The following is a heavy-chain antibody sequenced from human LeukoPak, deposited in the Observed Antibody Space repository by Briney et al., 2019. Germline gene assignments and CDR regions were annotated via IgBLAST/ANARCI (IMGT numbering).Heavy chain of an antibody. CDR3: ARGPTSGYYYYYMDV. Sequence: ASVKVSCKASGYTFTSYGISWVRQAPGQGLEWMGWISAYNGNTNYAQKLQGRVTMTTDTSTSTAYMELSSLRSEDTAVYYCARGPTSGYYYYYMDVWGKGTTVTVSS. CDR1: GYTFTSYG. CDR2: ISAYNGNT. J-gene: IGHJ6*03. D-gene: IGHD3-10*01. V-gene: IGHV1-18*01.